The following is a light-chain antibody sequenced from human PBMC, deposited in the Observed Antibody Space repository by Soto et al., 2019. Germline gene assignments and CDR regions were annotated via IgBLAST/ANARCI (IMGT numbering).Light chain of an antibody. V-gene: IGLV2-23*02. J-gene: IGLJ3*02. CDR3: CSYAGSSAWV. Sequence: QSVLTQPASVSESPGQSVTISCTGARSDVGTYNLVSWYQQHPGKAPKVVIYDVIKRPSGVSDRFSGSKSGNTASLTISGLQAEDEADYYCCSYAGSSAWVFGGGTKVTVL. CDR1: RSDVGTYNL. CDR2: DVI.